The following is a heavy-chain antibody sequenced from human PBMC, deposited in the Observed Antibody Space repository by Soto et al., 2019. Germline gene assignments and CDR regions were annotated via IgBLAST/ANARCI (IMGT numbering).Heavy chain of an antibody. Sequence: PGGSLRLSCVGSGFTFNNFAMNWVRQAPGKGLEWVSGISGSGGSTYYADPVKGRFTASRDNSKNTLYLQMNGLRVEDTAVYYCAKGVKFYYDSAEGWFDPWGQGTLVTVAS. CDR1: GFTFNNFA. CDR2: ISGSGGST. V-gene: IGHV3-23*01. J-gene: IGHJ5*02. D-gene: IGHD3-22*01. CDR3: AKGVKFYYDSAEGWFDP.